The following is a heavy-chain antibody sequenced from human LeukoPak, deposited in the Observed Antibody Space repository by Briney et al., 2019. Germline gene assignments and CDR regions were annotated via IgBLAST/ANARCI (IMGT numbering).Heavy chain of an antibody. CDR2: IYKSGST. CDR3: ARRAADDAFDI. Sequence: PSETLSLTCTVSGGSISTYHWSWIRQPPGKGLEWIGNIYKSGSTNYNPPFKSRVTISVDTSKNQFSLKLSSVTAADTAVYYCARRAADDAFDIWGQGTMVTISS. V-gene: IGHV4-59*08. CDR1: GGSISTYH. J-gene: IGHJ3*02.